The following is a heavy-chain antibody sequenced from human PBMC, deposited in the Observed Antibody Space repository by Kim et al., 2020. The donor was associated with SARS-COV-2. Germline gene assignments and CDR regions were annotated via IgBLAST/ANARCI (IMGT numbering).Heavy chain of an antibody. CDR2: ISDSGGST. CDR3: AKRRVQLLPFDY. V-gene: IGHV3-23*01. Sequence: GGSLRLSCAASGFTFSSYAMNWVRQAPGKGLEWVSTISDSGGSTYYADSVKGRFTISRDNSKNTLYLQMNSLRAEDTAVYYCAKRRVQLLPFDYWGQGTLVTVSS. D-gene: IGHD2-2*01. J-gene: IGHJ4*02. CDR1: GFTFSSYA.